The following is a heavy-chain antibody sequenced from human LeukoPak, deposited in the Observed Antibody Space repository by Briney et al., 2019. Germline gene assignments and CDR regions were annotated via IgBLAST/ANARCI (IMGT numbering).Heavy chain of an antibody. D-gene: IGHD5-12*01. Sequence: GESLKISCQGSGYSFTNYWIGWVRQMPGKGLKWMGIIYPGDSDTRYSPSFQGQVTISADKSISTAYLQWSSLKASDTAMYYCARPSGSGYEGQITLPDYWGQGTLVTVSS. V-gene: IGHV5-51*01. CDR3: ARPSGSGYEGQITLPDY. J-gene: IGHJ4*02. CDR1: GYSFTNYW. CDR2: IYPGDSDT.